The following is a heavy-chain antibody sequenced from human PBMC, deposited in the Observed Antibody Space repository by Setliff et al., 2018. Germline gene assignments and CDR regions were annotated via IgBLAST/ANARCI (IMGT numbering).Heavy chain of an antibody. CDR1: GGSFDTYY. D-gene: IGHD1-1*01. CDR3: RQAVVGRDVFDI. V-gene: IGHV4-34*01. J-gene: IGHJ3*02. CDR2: INRSGSG. Sequence: PSETLSLTCNVYGGSFDTYYWSWIRQPPGKGLEWFGEINRSGSGDYNPSFKGRVTISVDTSKKQFSLTLTSVTAADTALYYCRQAVVGRDVFDIWGQGTMVTVSS.